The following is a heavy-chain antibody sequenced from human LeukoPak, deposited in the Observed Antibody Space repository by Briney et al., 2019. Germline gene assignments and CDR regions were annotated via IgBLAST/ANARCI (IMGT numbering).Heavy chain of an antibody. Sequence: GGSLRLSCAASGFTFSSYGMHWVRQAPGKGLEWVAVIWYDGSNKYYADSVKGRFTISRDNSKNTLYLQMNSLRAEDTAVYYCARDLRYYDSSGYPDYWGQGTLVTVSS. J-gene: IGHJ4*02. D-gene: IGHD3-22*01. CDR1: GFTFSSYG. CDR3: ARDLRYYDSSGYPDY. CDR2: IWYDGSNK. V-gene: IGHV3-33*01.